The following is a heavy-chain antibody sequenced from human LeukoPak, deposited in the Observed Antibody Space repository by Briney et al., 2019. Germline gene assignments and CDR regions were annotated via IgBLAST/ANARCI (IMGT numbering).Heavy chain of an antibody. CDR3: VGEKGGFGFVL. Sequence: PGGSLRLSCAVSGFNFGIYSMDWVRMAQAQGMDRVASVTAGSTGIFYAASVKGRFSISRDNAQKSLYLQMNSLRAGDTAIYFCVGEKGGFGFVLWGRGTLVTVSS. D-gene: IGHD3-16*01. CDR2: VTAGSTGI. V-gene: IGHV3-48*04. CDR1: GFNFGIYS. J-gene: IGHJ4*02.